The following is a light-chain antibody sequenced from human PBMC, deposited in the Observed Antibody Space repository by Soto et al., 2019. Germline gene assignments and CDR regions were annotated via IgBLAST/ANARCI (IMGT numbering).Light chain of an antibody. CDR1: FSNIGSNF. V-gene: IGLV1-47*01. CDR3: AAWDDSLGGVV. J-gene: IGLJ3*02. Sequence: QSVLTQPPSASGTPGQTVTISCSGRFSNIGSNFIYWYQQLPGTAPKLLIYRNNERPSGVPDRFSASKSGTSASLAISGLRSEDEADYHCAAWDDSLGGVVFGGGTQLTVL. CDR2: RNN.